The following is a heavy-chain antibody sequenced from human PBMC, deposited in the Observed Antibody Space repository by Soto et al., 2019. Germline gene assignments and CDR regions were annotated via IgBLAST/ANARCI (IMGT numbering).Heavy chain of an antibody. Sequence: GGSLRLSCAASGFTFSSYSMNWVRQAPGKGLEWVSYISSSSSTIYYADSVKGRFTISRDNAKNSLYLQMNSLRDEDTAVYYCARVSSGWELLRPFDYWGQGTLVTVSS. V-gene: IGHV3-48*02. J-gene: IGHJ4*02. CDR2: ISSSSSTI. CDR3: ARVSSGWELLRPFDY. D-gene: IGHD1-26*01. CDR1: GFTFSSYS.